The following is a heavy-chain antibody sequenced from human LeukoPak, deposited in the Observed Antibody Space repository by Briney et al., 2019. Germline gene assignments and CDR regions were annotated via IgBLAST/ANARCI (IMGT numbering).Heavy chain of an antibody. J-gene: IGHJ4*02. CDR1: GGSISSYY. CDR3: AREGVGLAFDY. CDR2: IYHTGTT. Sequence: PSETLSLTCTVSGGSISSYYWSWIRQPPGKGLEWLGDIYHTGTTNYNPSFKTRVIMSVDTSRNQFSLKLNSMTAADTAVYYCAREGVGLAFDYWGQGSLVTVSS. V-gene: IGHV4-59*01. D-gene: IGHD1-26*01.